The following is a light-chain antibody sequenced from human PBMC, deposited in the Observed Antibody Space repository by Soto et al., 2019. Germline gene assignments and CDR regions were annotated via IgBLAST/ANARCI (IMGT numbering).Light chain of an antibody. CDR1: SSDVGGYNY. J-gene: IGLJ1*01. V-gene: IGLV2-14*01. CDR3: SSYTSSSTLRV. CDR2: DVS. Sequence: QSVLTQPASLSGSPGQSITISCTGTSSDVGGYNYVSWYQQHPGKAPKLMIYDVSNRPSGVSNRFSGSKSGNTASLTISGLQAEDEADYYCSSYTSSSTLRVFGTGTKVTVL.